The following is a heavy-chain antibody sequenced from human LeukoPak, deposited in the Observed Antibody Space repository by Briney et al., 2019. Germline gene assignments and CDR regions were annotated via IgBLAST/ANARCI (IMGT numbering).Heavy chain of an antibody. CDR1: EYPFTTGE. J-gene: IGHJ5*01. CDR3: ARGPRNDP. CDR2: VHPNSGNT. Sequence: SVKVSYKTTEYPFTTGEINWIRQAAGQGLKWMGWVHPNSGNTAYAQKFQGRVTMTRDTSISTAYMEVSGLRSDDTAVYFCARGPRNDPWGQGTLVTVSS. D-gene: IGHD1-14*01. V-gene: IGHV1-8*01.